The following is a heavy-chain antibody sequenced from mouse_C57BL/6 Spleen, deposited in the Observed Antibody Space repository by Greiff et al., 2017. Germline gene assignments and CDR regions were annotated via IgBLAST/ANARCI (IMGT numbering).Heavy chain of an antibody. J-gene: IGHJ3*01. Sequence: VQLMESGPGLVAPSQSLSLTCTVSGFSFTSYGVSWVRQPPGKGLEWLGVIWGDGSTNYHSALISRLSISKDNSKSQVFLKLNSLQTDDTATYYCAKPATDSRGAWFAYWGQGTLVTVSA. CDR2: IWGDGST. CDR3: AKPATDSRGAWFAY. D-gene: IGHD1-1*01. CDR1: GFSFTSYG. V-gene: IGHV2-3*01.